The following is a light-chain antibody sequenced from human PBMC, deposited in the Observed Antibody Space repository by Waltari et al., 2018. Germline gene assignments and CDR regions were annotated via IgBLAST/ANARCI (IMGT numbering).Light chain of an antibody. J-gene: IGLJ3*02. CDR2: KND. V-gene: IGLV1-44*01. Sequence: QSVLTQPPSASGTPGQTVTISCSGNTSNIGQSTVSWYQQVPGTAPKLLNYKNDERPSGVPGRFSGSKSGTSASLAISGLQSDDDSDYFCATWDVTLNGVVFGGGTRLTVL. CDR3: ATWDVTLNGVV. CDR1: TSNIGQST.